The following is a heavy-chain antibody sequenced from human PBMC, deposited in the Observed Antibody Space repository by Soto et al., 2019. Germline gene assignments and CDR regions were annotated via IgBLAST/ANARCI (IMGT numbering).Heavy chain of an antibody. Sequence: QVQLVEQGGGGVRPGGSLRLSCAPSVFPSSSNAMHGFRRAPAKGLGGGAVISFEGSNKDYADSVKGRFPISRDNSKNTLYLQMNSLRAEDTAVYYCVKDLYSSSWYGAFDIWGQGTMVTVSS. J-gene: IGHJ3*02. CDR3: VKDLYSSSWYGAFDI. CDR1: VFPSSSNA. D-gene: IGHD6-13*01. CDR2: ISFEGSNK. V-gene: IGHV3-30*18.